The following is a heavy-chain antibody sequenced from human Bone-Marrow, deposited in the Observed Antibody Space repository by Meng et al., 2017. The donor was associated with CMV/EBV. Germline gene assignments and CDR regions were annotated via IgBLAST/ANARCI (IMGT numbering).Heavy chain of an antibody. V-gene: IGHV3-30*04. CDR3: ARGGAGGPIVVVPAATIYYYYGMDV. CDR1: GFTFSSYA. Sequence: GESLKIYCAASGFTFSSYAMHWVRQAPGKGLEWVAVISYDGSNKYYADSVKGRFTISRDNSKNTLYLQMNSLRAEDTAVYYCARGGAGGPIVVVPAATIYYYYGMDVWGQGTTVTVSS. J-gene: IGHJ6*02. CDR2: ISYDGSNK. D-gene: IGHD2-2*01.